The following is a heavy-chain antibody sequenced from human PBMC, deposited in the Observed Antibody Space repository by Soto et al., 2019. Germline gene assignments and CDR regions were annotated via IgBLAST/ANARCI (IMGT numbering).Heavy chain of an antibody. V-gene: IGHV3-30*04. CDR3: ARDRGELELGILDY. D-gene: IGHD1-7*01. J-gene: IGHJ4*02. Sequence: GGSLRLSCAASGFTFSSYAMHWVRQAPGKGLEWVAVISDDGSNKYYADSVKGRFTISRDNSKNTLYLQMNSLRAEDTAVYYCARDRGELELGILDYWGQGTLVTVSS. CDR2: ISDDGSNK. CDR1: GFTFSSYA.